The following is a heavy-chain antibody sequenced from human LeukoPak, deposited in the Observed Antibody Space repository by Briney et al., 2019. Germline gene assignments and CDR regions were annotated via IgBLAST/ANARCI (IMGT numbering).Heavy chain of an antibody. CDR2: IYADGSS. J-gene: IGHJ4*02. D-gene: IGHD3-22*01. Sequence: SETLSLTCTVSGGSVSSDNSYWNWLRQPAGKGLEWIGRIYADGSSTHNPSLKSRVTISVEAPKNQFSLRLSSLTAADTAVYYCARGYYYHRWGQGTLVTVSS. CDR1: GGSVSSDNSY. CDR3: ARGYYYHR. V-gene: IGHV4-61*02.